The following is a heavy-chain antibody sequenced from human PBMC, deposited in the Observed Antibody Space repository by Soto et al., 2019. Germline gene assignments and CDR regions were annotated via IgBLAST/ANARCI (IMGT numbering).Heavy chain of an antibody. J-gene: IGHJ5*02. CDR1: GGSISSGDYY. D-gene: IGHD3-22*01. Sequence: SETLSLTCTVSGGSISSGDYYWSWIRQPPGKGLEWIGYIYYSGSTYYNPSLKSRVTISVDTSKNQFSLKLSSVTAADTAVYCCASSLYYYDSSGYYLEWFDPWGQGTLVTVSS. CDR3: ASSLYYYDSSGYYLEWFDP. V-gene: IGHV4-30-4*01. CDR2: IYYSGST.